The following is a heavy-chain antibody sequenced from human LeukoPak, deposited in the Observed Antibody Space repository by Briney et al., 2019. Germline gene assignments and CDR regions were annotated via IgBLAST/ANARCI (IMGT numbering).Heavy chain of an antibody. V-gene: IGHV3-23*01. CDR2: ISGGGDST. Sequence: GGSLRLSCAASGFTFSSYAMSWVRQAPGKGLEWVSSISGGGDSTYYADSVKGRFTISRDNSKNTLYLQMNSLRAEDTAVYYCAKGASGIFDYWGQGTLVTVSS. D-gene: IGHD3-10*01. CDR3: AKGASGIFDY. CDR1: GFTFSSYA. J-gene: IGHJ4*02.